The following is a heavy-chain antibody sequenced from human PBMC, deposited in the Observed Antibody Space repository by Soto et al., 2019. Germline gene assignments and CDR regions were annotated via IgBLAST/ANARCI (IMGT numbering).Heavy chain of an antibody. CDR1: ECNSTDHG. D-gene: IGHD2-21*01. Sequence: CEAQKIPCRASECNSTDHGIGWMRQIPGKGLEWMGIIYPGDSDTRYSPSFQGQVTISADKSINTAYLQWSSLKASDTAMYYCARPLSRGIDDAFDIWGQGTMVTVSS. CDR3: ARPLSRGIDDAFDI. J-gene: IGHJ3*02. V-gene: IGHV5-51*01. CDR2: IYPGDSDT.